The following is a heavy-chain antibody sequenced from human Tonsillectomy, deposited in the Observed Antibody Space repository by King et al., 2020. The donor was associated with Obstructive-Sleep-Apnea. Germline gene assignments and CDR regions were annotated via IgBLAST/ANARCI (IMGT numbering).Heavy chain of an antibody. D-gene: IGHD1-1*01. CDR3: VGFTTTHFAS. CDR1: GYVFATSW. Sequence: VQLVQSGAEVKKPGESLKISCKNSGYVFATSWIVWVRQMSGKGLEWMGIISPWDSDSRSSPTFECHVKISDDRSINTSDLQCSSLQASDTAMYYCVGFTTTHFASWGQGTLVTVSS. CDR2: ISPWDSDS. J-gene: IGHJ4*02. V-gene: IGHV5-51*01.